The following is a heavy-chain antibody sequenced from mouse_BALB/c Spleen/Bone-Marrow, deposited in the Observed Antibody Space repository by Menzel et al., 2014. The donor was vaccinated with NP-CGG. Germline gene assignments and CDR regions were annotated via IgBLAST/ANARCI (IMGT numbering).Heavy chain of an antibody. CDR1: GFTFSNYW. D-gene: IGHD4-1*02. CDR3: STGSAY. Sequence: EVKLVESGGGLVQPGGSMKLSCVASGFTFSNYWINWVRQSPEKGLEWVAEIRLKSNNYATHYAESVKGRFTISRDDSKSSVYLQMNNLRAEDTGIYYCSTGSAYWGQGTLVTVSA. CDR2: IRLKSNNYAT. J-gene: IGHJ3*01. V-gene: IGHV6-6*02.